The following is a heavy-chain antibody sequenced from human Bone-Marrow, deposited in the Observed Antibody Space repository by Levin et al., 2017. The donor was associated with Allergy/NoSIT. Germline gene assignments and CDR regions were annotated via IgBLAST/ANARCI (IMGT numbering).Heavy chain of an antibody. Sequence: GESLKISCEVSGFIFVNYAMSWVRQAPGKGLEWVAGISNSAIATWYADSVKGRFTISRDNSKNTLFLQLNSLRVEDTAVYYCTKDPIGGTPDYWGQGTLVTVSS. CDR2: ISNSAIAT. J-gene: IGHJ4*02. D-gene: IGHD3-16*01. V-gene: IGHV3-23*01. CDR1: GFIFVNYA. CDR3: TKDPIGGTPDY.